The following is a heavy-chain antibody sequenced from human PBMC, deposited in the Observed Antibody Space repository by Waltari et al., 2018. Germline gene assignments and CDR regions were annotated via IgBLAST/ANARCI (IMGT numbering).Heavy chain of an antibody. J-gene: IGHJ3*02. CDR3: AKERDITMVQGAAGDAFDI. CDR1: GFTFDDYA. V-gene: IGHV3-43D*04. CDR2: ISWDGGST. D-gene: IGHD3-10*01. Sequence: EVQLVESGGVVVQPGGSLRLSCAASGFTFDDYAMHWVRQAPGKGLEWVSLISWDGGSTYYADSVKGRFTISRDNSKNSLYLQMNSLRAEDTALYYCAKERDITMVQGAAGDAFDIWGQGTMVTVSS.